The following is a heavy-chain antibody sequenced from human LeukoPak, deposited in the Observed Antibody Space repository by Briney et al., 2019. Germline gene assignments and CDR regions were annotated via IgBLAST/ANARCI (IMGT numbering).Heavy chain of an antibody. Sequence: GGSLRLSCAASGFTFDDYGMSWVRQAPGKGLEWVSGINRKGGNTGYADSVKGRFTISRDNAKNSLYLQMNSLRAEDTALYYCARDPTSDYYYGMDVWGQGTTVTVSS. CDR2: INRKGGNT. D-gene: IGHD5-24*01. J-gene: IGHJ6*02. CDR3: ARDPTSDYYYGMDV. CDR1: GFTFDDYG. V-gene: IGHV3-20*04.